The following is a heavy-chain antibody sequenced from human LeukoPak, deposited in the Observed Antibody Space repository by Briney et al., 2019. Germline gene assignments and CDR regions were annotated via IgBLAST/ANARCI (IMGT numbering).Heavy chain of an antibody. Sequence: PGGSPRLSCAASGFTFSSYAMSWVRQAPGKGLEWVSAISGSGGSTYYADSVKGRFTISRDNSKNTLYLQMNSLRAEDTAVYYCAKHLIAVAGPGYGYWGQGTLVTVSS. V-gene: IGHV3-23*01. D-gene: IGHD6-19*01. J-gene: IGHJ4*02. CDR2: ISGSGGST. CDR1: GFTFSSYA. CDR3: AKHLIAVAGPGYGY.